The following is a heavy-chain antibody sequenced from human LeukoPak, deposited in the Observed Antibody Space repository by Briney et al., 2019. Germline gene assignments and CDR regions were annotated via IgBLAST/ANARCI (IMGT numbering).Heavy chain of an antibody. CDR3: ARAEPVMTTVTTD. J-gene: IGHJ4*02. Sequence: ASLKVSCKASGYTFTSYYMHSVRQAPGQGLEWMGIINPSGGSTSYAKKFQGRVTMTRDMSTSAVYMELSSLRSEDTAVYYCARAEPVMTTVTTDWGKGTLVTVSS. CDR1: GYTFTSYY. CDR2: INPSGGST. V-gene: IGHV1-46*01. D-gene: IGHD4-17*01.